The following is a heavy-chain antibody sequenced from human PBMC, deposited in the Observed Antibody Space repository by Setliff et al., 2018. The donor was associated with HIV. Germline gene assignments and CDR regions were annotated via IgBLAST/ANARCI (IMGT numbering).Heavy chain of an antibody. J-gene: IGHJ3*02. V-gene: IGHV4-34*01. Sequence: PSETLSLTCAVYGGSFSGYYWSWIRQPPGKGLEWIGEINHSGSTNYNPSLKSRVTISVDTSKNQFSLELSSVTAADTAVYFCAGSSPSVVDAFDIWGQGTTVTVSS. CDR1: GGSFSGYY. D-gene: IGHD6-6*01. CDR2: INHSGST. CDR3: AGSSPSVVDAFDI.